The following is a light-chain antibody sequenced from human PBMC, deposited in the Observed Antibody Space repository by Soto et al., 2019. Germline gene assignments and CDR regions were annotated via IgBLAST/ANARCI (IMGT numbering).Light chain of an antibody. V-gene: IGLV7-46*01. CDR1: TGAVTNGHY. CDR3: LLSYNGHYV. J-gene: IGLJ1*01. Sequence: QAVVTQEPSLTVSPGGTVTLTCGSSTGAVTNGHYPYWFQQKPGQAPRTLIYDTTNRRSWTPARFSGSLLGGKAALTLSGAQPEDEAEYYCLLSYNGHYVFGTGTKVTVL. CDR2: DTT.